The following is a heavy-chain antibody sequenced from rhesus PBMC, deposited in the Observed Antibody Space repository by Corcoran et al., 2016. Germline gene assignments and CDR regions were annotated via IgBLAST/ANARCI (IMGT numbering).Heavy chain of an antibody. CDR2: ISDCGGRP. Sequence: EVQLVESGGGLVQPGGSLRLSCAASGFTFSSYGMSWVRQAPGKGVEWVSYISDCGGRPYFGGSLKGRFNISRDNAKNTLALKRNSLRAEDTAVYYCARETMAAAATFDYWGQGVLVTVSS. J-gene: IGHJ4*01. D-gene: IGHD6-25*01. V-gene: IGHV3S5*01. CDR3: ARETMAAAATFDY. CDR1: GFTFSSYG.